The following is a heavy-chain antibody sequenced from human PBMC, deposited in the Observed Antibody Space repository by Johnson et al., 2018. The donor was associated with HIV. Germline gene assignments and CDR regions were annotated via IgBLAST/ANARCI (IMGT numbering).Heavy chain of an antibody. Sequence: QVQLVESGGGVVQPGRSLRLSCAASGFTFSSYGMHWVRQAPGKGLEWVAVIWYDGSNKYYADSVKGRLTISRDNSKNTLYLQMNSLRAEDTDVYYCAKDLGDFWSVYYFDIWGQGTMVTVSS. D-gene: IGHD3-3*01. V-gene: IGHV3-33*06. CDR1: GFTFSSYG. CDR3: AKDLGDFWSVYYFDI. J-gene: IGHJ3*02. CDR2: IWYDGSNK.